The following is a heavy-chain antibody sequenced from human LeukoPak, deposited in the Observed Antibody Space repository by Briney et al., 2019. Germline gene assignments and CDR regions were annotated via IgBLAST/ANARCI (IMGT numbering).Heavy chain of an antibody. CDR2: VYHSGST. J-gene: IGHJ4*02. CDR1: DYSISSGNY. Sequence: SETLSLTCAVSDYSISSGNYWGWIRQPPGKGPEWIGSVYHSGSTHYRPSLKSRVTISVDTSKNQFSLKLSSVTAADTAVYYCARNDSSGYFDYWGQGTLVTVSS. V-gene: IGHV4-38-2*01. D-gene: IGHD3-22*01. CDR3: ARNDSSGYFDY.